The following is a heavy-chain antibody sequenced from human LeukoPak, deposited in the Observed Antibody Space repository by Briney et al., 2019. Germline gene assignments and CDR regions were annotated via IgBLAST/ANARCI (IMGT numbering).Heavy chain of an antibody. D-gene: IGHD3-16*01. J-gene: IGHJ4*02. CDR2: INPNTGGT. Sequence: GASVKVSCKASGYSFTGYSLHWVRQAPGQGLEWMGWINPNTGGTNYAQKFQGRVTMTRDTSISTAYMELTSLRSDDTAVYYCSSYPGGGFNYWGQGTLITVSS. CDR3: SSYPGGGFNY. V-gene: IGHV1-2*02. CDR1: GYSFTGYS.